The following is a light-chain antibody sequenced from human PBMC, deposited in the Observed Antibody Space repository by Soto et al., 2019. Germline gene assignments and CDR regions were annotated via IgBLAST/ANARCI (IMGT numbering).Light chain of an antibody. V-gene: IGLV2-23*01. CDR1: SSAVGTFRL. J-gene: IGLJ1*01. CDR2: EGS. CDR3: CSSAPGRTFV. Sequence: VLTQPASVSGSPGQSITISCTGSSSAVGTFRLVSWYQHHSGKVPKLIIYEGSKRPSGVSDRFSGSEPGNTASLTISGLQAEDEADYYCCSSAPGRTFVFGTGTKVTV.